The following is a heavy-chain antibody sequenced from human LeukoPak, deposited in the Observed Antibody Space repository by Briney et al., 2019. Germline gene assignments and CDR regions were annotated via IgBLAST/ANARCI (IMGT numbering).Heavy chain of an antibody. V-gene: IGHV3-74*01. CDR3: ARDRSGYTFDD. CDR2: INSDGSST. Sequence: PGGSLRLSCAASGFTFSSYSMHWVRQAPGKGLVWVSRINSDGSSTTYADSVKGRFTISRDNAKNSLYLQMNSLRAEDTAVYYCARDRSGYTFDDWGQGTPVTVSS. J-gene: IGHJ4*02. D-gene: IGHD5-18*01. CDR1: GFTFSSYS.